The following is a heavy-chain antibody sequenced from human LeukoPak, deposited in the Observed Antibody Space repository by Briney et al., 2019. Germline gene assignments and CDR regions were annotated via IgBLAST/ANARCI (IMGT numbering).Heavy chain of an antibody. V-gene: IGHV5-51*01. Sequence: GESLKISCKGSGYSFTNYWIAWVRQMPGKGLEWMGVIYPGDSDTRYSPSFQGQVTISTDKSISTAYLQWNRLKTSDTANYYCARGTSSFYFYYYGMDAWGQGTTVTVSS. CDR1: GYSFTNYW. CDR2: IYPGDSDT. CDR3: ARGTSSFYFYYYGMDA. D-gene: IGHD6-6*01. J-gene: IGHJ6*02.